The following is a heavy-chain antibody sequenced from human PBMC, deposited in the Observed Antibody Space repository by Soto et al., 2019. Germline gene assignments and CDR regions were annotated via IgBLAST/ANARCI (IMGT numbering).Heavy chain of an antibody. V-gene: IGHV4-39*01. CDR1: GISVSTSDYY. CDR3: AGFVVPASRNSDFDY. J-gene: IGHJ4*02. D-gene: IGHD2-15*01. CDR2: IYYSWST. Sequence: SETLSLTCTVSGISVSTSDYYWGWVRQPPGKGLDWIGNIYYSWSTFYNPSLRSRVTLSVDTSKNQFSLRLNSVTAADTAVYFCAGFVVPASRNSDFDYWGQGTLVTVSS.